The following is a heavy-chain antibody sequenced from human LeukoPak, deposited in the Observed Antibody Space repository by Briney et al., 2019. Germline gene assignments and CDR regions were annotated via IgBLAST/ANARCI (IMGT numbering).Heavy chain of an antibody. CDR2: MNPNSGNT. D-gene: IGHD1-14*01. V-gene: IGHV1-8*01. CDR3: ARARPEGPLRRPHAFDI. J-gene: IGHJ3*02. CDR1: GYTFTSYD. Sequence: GASVKVSCKASGYTFTSYDINWVRQATGQGLEWMGWMNPNSGNTGYAQKFQGRVTMTRNTSISTAYMELSSLRSEDTAVYYCARARPEGPLRRPHAFDIWGQGTMVTVPS.